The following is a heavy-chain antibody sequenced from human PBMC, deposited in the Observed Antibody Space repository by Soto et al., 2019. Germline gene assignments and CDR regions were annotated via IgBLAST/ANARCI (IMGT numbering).Heavy chain of an antibody. V-gene: IGHV1-69*02. J-gene: IGHJ4*02. CDR2: IIPILGIA. CDR3: ARSPTVDCSGGSCYSSDY. CDR1: GGTFSIYT. D-gene: IGHD2-15*01. Sequence: SVKVSCKASGGTFSIYTINWVRQAPGQGLEWMGRIIPILGIANYAQKFQGTVTITADKSTSTAYMELSSLRSEDTAVYYCARSPTVDCSGGSCYSSDYWGQGTLVTVSS.